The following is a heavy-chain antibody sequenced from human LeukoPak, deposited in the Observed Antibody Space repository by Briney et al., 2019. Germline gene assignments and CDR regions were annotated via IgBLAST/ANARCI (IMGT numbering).Heavy chain of an antibody. Sequence: GGSLRLSCAASGFTFSSYAMSWVRQAPGKGLEWVSAISGSGGSTYYADSVKGRFTISRDNSKNTLYLQMNSLSAEDTAVYYCAKGRGYSYGQKDYWGQGTLVTVSS. J-gene: IGHJ4*02. CDR3: AKGRGYSYGQKDY. V-gene: IGHV3-23*01. CDR1: GFTFSSYA. CDR2: ISGSGGST. D-gene: IGHD5-18*01.